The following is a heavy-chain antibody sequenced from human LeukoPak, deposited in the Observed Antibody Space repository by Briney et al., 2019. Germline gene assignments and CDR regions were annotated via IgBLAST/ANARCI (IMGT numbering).Heavy chain of an antibody. D-gene: IGHD3-10*01. V-gene: IGHV4-34*01. J-gene: IGHJ3*02. CDR2: INHSGST. CDR1: GGSFSGYY. CDR3: ARGSAMVRGRDAFDI. Sequence: SETLSLTCAVYGGSFSGYYWSWIRQPPGKGLEWIGEINHSGSTNYNPSLKSRVTISVDTSKNQFSLKLSSVTAADTAVYYCARGSAMVRGRDAFDIWGQGTMVTVSS.